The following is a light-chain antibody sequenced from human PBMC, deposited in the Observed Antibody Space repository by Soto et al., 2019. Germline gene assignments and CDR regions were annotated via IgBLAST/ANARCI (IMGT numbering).Light chain of an antibody. CDR1: RSVSTY. V-gene: IGKV1-39*01. Sequence: DIPMTQSPSSLSASVGDRVTITCRASRSVSTYLNWYQQKPGKAPKLLIYAASSLQGGVPSRFGGSGSGTDFTLTISSLQPEDFATYFCQQTDNSPWTFGQGTTVEIK. CDR2: AAS. CDR3: QQTDNSPWT. J-gene: IGKJ1*01.